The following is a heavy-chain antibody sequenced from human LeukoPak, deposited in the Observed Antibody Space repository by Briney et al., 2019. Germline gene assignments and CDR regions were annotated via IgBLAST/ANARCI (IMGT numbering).Heavy chain of an antibody. V-gene: IGHV3-11*01. CDR1: GFTFSDYY. CDR2: ISSSGSTI. J-gene: IGHJ4*02. CDR3: ASPYCSSTSCLDY. Sequence: GGSLRLSCAASGFTFSDYYMSWIRQAPGKGLEWGSYISSSGSTIYYADSVKGRFTISRDNAKNSLYLQMNSLRAEDTAVYYCASPYCSSTSCLDYWGQGTLVTVSS. D-gene: IGHD2-2*01.